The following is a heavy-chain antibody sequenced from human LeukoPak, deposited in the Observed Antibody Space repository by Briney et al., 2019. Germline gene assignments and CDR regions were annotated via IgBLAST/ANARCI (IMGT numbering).Heavy chain of an antibody. CDR1: GFTFDDYT. J-gene: IGHJ4*02. V-gene: IGHV3-43*01. D-gene: IGHD5-18*01. Sequence: PGGSLRLSCAASGFTFDDYTIHWVRQVPGKGLEWVALINWDSTNTYYTDSVKGRFTISRDNSKNSLYLQMNSLTTEDSALYSCVKERKNTFMVLESWGQGTLVTVSS. CDR3: VKERKNTFMVLES. CDR2: INWDSTNT.